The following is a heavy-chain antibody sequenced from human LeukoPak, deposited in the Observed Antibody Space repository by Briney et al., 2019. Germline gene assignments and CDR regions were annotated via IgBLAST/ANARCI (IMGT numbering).Heavy chain of an antibody. CDR2: INAGNGNT. D-gene: IGHD2-2*01. CDR1: GYTFTSYG. Sequence: ASVKVSCKASGYTFTSYGMHWVRQAPGQRLEWMGWINAGNGNTKYSQKFQGRVTITRDTSASTAYMELSSLRSEDTAVYYCARPLPAVISAFDYWGQGTLVTVSS. CDR3: ARPLPAVISAFDY. V-gene: IGHV1-3*01. J-gene: IGHJ4*02.